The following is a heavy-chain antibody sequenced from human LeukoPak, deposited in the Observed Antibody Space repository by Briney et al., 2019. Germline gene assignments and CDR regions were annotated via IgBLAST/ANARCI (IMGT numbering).Heavy chain of an antibody. Sequence: PSETLSLTCTVSGGSVSRGGYYWNWIRQHPGKGLEWIGFTSYSEGTYYNPSLMSRITISVDRSQNQFSLKMRDVTAADTVVYFCATADWESFYFDSWGQGVLVAVSS. D-gene: IGHD1-26*01. CDR2: TSYSEGT. V-gene: IGHV4-31*03. J-gene: IGHJ4*02. CDR3: ATADWESFYFDS. CDR1: GGSVSRGGYY.